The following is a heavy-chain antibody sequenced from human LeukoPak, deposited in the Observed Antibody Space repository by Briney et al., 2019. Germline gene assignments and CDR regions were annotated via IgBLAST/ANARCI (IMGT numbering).Heavy chain of an antibody. CDR3: AREGSPYYYDSSGYYYDY. CDR1: GGTFISYA. D-gene: IGHD3-22*01. CDR2: IIPIFGTA. J-gene: IGHJ4*02. Sequence: ASVKVSCKASGGTFISYAISWVRQAPGQGLEWVGGIIPIFGTANYAQKFQGRVTITADESTSTAYMELSSLRSEDTAVYYCAREGSPYYYDSSGYYYDYWGQGTLVTVSS. V-gene: IGHV1-69*13.